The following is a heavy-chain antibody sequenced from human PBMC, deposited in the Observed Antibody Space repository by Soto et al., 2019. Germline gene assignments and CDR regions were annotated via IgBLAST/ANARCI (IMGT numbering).Heavy chain of an antibody. CDR2: INSDGIST. D-gene: IGHD2-15*01. CDR1: GFTFSSYW. V-gene: IGHV3-74*01. Sequence: EVQLVESGGGLVQPGGSLRLSCAASGFTFSSYWMHWVRQAPGKGLVWVSRINSDGISTSYEDSVKGRFTISRDNAKNTMYRQMNRLLAEDTGVYYCVRTSLVVAAATREDYWGKGTLVTVSS. J-gene: IGHJ4*02. CDR3: VRTSLVVAAATREDY.